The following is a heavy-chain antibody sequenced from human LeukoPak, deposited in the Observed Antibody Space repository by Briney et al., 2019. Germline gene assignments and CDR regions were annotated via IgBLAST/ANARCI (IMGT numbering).Heavy chain of an antibody. Sequence: ASVKVSCKASGYTFTSYGISWVRQAPGQGLEWMGWISAYNGNTNYAQKLQGRVTMTTDTSTSTAYMELSRLRSDDTAVYYCARAPTLRYFDWYYFDYWGQGTLVTVSS. D-gene: IGHD3-9*01. CDR2: ISAYNGNT. CDR1: GYTFTSYG. V-gene: IGHV1-18*01. J-gene: IGHJ4*02. CDR3: ARAPTLRYFDWYYFDY.